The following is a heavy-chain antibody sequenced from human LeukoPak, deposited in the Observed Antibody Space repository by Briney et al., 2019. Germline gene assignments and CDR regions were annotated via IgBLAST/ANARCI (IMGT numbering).Heavy chain of an antibody. CDR2: IWSDRSRK. CDR3: ARETLDGYNFIDF. V-gene: IGHV3-33*01. CDR1: GFTFSSYV. D-gene: IGHD5-24*01. Sequence: PGGSLRLSCAASGFTFSSYVIHWVRQAPGKGLEWVAVIWSDRSRKNQADSVKGRFTISRDNSKNTLYLQMDSLRTDDTAVYYCARETLDGYNFIDFWGQGILVTVSS. J-gene: IGHJ4*02.